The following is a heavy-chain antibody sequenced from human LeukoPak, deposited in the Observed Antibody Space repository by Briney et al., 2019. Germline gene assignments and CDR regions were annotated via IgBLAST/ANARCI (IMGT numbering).Heavy chain of an antibody. CDR3: ARASLGYRSSTSCFGIIGAFDI. D-gene: IGHD2-2*01. V-gene: IGHV4-30-4*08. Sequence: PSQALSLTCTVSRGSISRGDYYWIWLRQPPGKGLEWIGYIYYSGSTYYNPSLKSRVTISVDTSKNQFSLKLSSVTAADTAVYYCARASLGYRSSTSCFGIIGAFDIWGQGTMVTVSS. CDR2: IYYSGST. CDR1: RGSISRGDYY. J-gene: IGHJ3*02.